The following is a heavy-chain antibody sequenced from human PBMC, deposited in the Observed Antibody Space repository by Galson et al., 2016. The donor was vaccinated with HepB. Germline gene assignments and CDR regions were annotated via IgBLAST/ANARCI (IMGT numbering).Heavy chain of an antibody. CDR3: ATDGGRCNGGSCYHRGDI. Sequence: SVKVSCKASGFTFTSSAVQWVRQARGQRLEWIGWIVVGSSNTNYAQKFQERVTITRDMSTSTAYMELSSLRTEDTAVYYCATDGGRCNGGSCYHRGDIWGQGTMVTVSS. CDR2: IVVGSSNT. CDR1: GFTFTSSA. J-gene: IGHJ3*02. V-gene: IGHV1-58*01. D-gene: IGHD2-15*01.